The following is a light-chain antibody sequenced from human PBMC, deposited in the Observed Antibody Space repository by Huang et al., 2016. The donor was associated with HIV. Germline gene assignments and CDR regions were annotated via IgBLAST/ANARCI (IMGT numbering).Light chain of an antibody. CDR1: QSVGSF. Sequence: IVLTQSPATLSLSPGERATLSCSASQSVGSFLAWYQQKPGQAPRLLIYDASNRATGSPARFSGSGSGTDFTLTISSLEPEDFAVYYCQQRSNWLFGGGTKVEIK. CDR3: QQRSNWL. CDR2: DAS. V-gene: IGKV3-11*01. J-gene: IGKJ4*01.